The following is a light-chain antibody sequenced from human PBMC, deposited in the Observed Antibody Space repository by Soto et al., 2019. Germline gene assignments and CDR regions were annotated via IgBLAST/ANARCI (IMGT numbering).Light chain of an antibody. Sequence: QSALTQPASVSGSPGQSITISCTGTATDVGAYNYVSWYQQHPGRAPKLIIYAVTDRPSGVADRFSGSKSGDTASLTISGLQAEDEAHYYCSSFTSSTTLLFVGGTKVTVL. CDR1: ATDVGAYNY. CDR2: AVT. CDR3: SSFTSSTTLL. J-gene: IGLJ2*01. V-gene: IGLV2-14*01.